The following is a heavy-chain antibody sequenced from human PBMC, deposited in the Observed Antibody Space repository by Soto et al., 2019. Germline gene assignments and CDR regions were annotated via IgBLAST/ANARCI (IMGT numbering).Heavy chain of an antibody. CDR1: GFPFSRCA. CDR3: AKRGGDSGWGDFDS. J-gene: IGHJ4*02. V-gene: IGHV3-23*01. CDR2: ISHSDHST. D-gene: IGHD6-19*01. Sequence: PVGSLRLSCAASGFPFSRCAMNWVRQAPGKGLEWVSTISHSDHSTYYADSVKGRFTVSRDNSENTLYLQMNGLRAEDTAIYYCAKRGGDSGWGDFDSWGQGILVTVSS.